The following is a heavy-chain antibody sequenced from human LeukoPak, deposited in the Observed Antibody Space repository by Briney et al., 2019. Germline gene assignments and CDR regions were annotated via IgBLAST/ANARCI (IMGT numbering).Heavy chain of an antibody. V-gene: IGHV3-30*02. CDR2: IWSDGSDK. CDR1: GFTFSTYG. D-gene: IGHD5-12*01. CDR3: AKDEWLDKATTTQPFDY. J-gene: IGHJ4*02. Sequence: PGGSLRLSCAASGFTFSTYGMHWVRQAPGKGLEWVAVIWSDGSDKYYADSVKGRFTISRDNSRNTLFLQMNSLRAEDTAVYYCAKDEWLDKATTTQPFDYWGQGTLVTVSS.